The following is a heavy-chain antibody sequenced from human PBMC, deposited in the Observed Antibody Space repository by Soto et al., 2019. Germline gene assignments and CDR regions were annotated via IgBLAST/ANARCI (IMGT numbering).Heavy chain of an antibody. CDR3: ARDRALSSNWLDP. J-gene: IGHJ5*02. V-gene: IGHV4-59*01. Sequence: SETLSLTCTVSGGSISSYCWSWIRQPPGKGLEWIGYVHYSGSTKYNPSLKSRVTISLDTSKNQFSLKLSSVTAADTAVYYCARDRALSSNWLDPWGQGILVTVSS. CDR1: GGSISSYC. CDR2: VHYSGST. D-gene: IGHD3-10*01.